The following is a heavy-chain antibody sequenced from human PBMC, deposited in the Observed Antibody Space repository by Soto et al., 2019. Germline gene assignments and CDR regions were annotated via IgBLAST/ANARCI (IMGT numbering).Heavy chain of an antibody. CDR3: ATMVRGVDGLGV. V-gene: IGHV4-4*02. Sequence: QVQLQESGPGLVKPSGTLSLTCAVSGGPISSPNWWTWVRQSPGKGLEWIGEIYHSESTNYNPSLKSRVTISVDKSKNQFSLKLTSVTAADTAVYYCATMVRGVDGLGVWGQGTTVTVSS. J-gene: IGHJ6*02. CDR1: GGPISSPNW. CDR2: IYHSEST. D-gene: IGHD3-10*01.